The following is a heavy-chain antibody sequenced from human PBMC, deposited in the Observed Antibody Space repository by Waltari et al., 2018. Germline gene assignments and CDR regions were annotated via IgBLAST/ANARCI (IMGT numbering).Heavy chain of an antibody. Sequence: GLVKPGGSLRLSCVASGFTLSTYSMNWVRQAPGKGLEWVSSISSSSYIYYADSVKGRFTISRDNAKNSLYLQMSSLRAEDTAVYYCGRDVYGDYVGGGGGAFDIWGQGTMVTVSS. CDR1: GFTLSTYS. CDR2: ISSSSYI. CDR3: GRDVYGDYVGGGGGAFDI. V-gene: IGHV3-21*01. J-gene: IGHJ3*02. D-gene: IGHD4-17*01.